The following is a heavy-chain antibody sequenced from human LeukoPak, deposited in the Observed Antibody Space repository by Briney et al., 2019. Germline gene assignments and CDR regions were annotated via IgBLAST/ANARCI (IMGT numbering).Heavy chain of an antibody. CDR3: ARAYYYDSSGYYASDI. V-gene: IGHV3-30*02. Sequence: QAGGSLRLSCAASGFTFSSYAMHWVRQAPGKGLEWVAFIRSDGSNKSYADSVKGRFTISRDNSKNTLYLQMNSLRAEDTAVYYCARAYYYDSSGYYASDIWGQGTMVTVPS. CDR2: IRSDGSNK. J-gene: IGHJ3*02. CDR1: GFTFSSYA. D-gene: IGHD3-22*01.